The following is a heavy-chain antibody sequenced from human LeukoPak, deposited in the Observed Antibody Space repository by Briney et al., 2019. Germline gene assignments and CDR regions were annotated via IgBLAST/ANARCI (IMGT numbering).Heavy chain of an antibody. D-gene: IGHD1-26*01. J-gene: IGHJ4*02. V-gene: IGHV3-23*01. Sequence: PGGSLRLSCAASGFTFSSYAMSWVRQAPGKGLEWVSAISGSGGSTYYADSVKGRFTTSRDNSKDTLYLQMNSLRAEDTAVYYCAKALGSFSGSSDYWGQGTLVTVSS. CDR3: AKALGSFSGSSDY. CDR1: GFTFSSYA. CDR2: ISGSGGST.